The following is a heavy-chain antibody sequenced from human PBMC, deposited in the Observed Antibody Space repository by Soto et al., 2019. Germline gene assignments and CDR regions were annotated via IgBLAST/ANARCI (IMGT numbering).Heavy chain of an antibody. V-gene: IGHV4-59*08. CDR1: GGSINSYY. J-gene: IGHJ3*02. Sequence: QVQLQESGPGLVKPSETLSLTCTVSGGSINSYYWSWIRQPPGKGLEWIGYIDYSGSTNYNPSLKSRVTISVDTSKNRFSLKLSSVTAADTAVYYCARLYGLDAFDIWGQGTMVTVSS. CDR3: ARLYGLDAFDI. D-gene: IGHD3-16*02. CDR2: IDYSGST.